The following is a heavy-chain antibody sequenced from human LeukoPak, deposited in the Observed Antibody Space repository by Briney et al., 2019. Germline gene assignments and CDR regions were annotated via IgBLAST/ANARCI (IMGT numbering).Heavy chain of an antibody. CDR3: AKDKTSFYDAMDV. CDR2: ITWNSGNI. Sequence: GGSLRLSCAASGFTFGDYAMHWVRQAPGKGLEWVSGITWNSGNIVYVDSVKGRFTISRDNAKNSLFLQMNSLRAEDTALYYCAKDKTSFYDAMDVWGQGTTVTVSS. J-gene: IGHJ6*02. CDR1: GFTFGDYA. D-gene: IGHD6-6*01. V-gene: IGHV3-9*01.